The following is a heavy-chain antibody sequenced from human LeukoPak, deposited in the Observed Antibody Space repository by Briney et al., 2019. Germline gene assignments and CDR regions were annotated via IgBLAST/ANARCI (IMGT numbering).Heavy chain of an antibody. CDR1: GFTFSSYA. CDR2: ISGSGGRP. J-gene: IGHJ3*02. CDR3: AKKGHCRSTSCFNTNAFYI. Sequence: GGSLRLSCAAPGFTFSSYAMSWLRQAPGKGLEGVSAISGSGGRPYYANPVKGRFTISRDDSKNTLYLQMNSLTAEETAVYYCAKKGHCRSTSCFNTNAFYIWGQGTLVTVSS. D-gene: IGHD2-2*01. V-gene: IGHV3-23*01.